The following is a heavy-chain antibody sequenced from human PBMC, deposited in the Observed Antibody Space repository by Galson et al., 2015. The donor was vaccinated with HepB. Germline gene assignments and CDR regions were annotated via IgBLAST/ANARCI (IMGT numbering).Heavy chain of an antibody. CDR2: IKQDGTEK. J-gene: IGHJ2*01. Sequence: SLRLSCAASGFTFNNYWMTWVRQAPGKGLEWVANIKQDGTEKYYGDSVKGRFTISRDNAKNSLSLQMNSLRAEDTAVYYCARDQDPGARPLWYFDLWGRGTLVTVSS. D-gene: IGHD4/OR15-4a*01. CDR3: ARDQDPGARPLWYFDL. V-gene: IGHV3-7*01. CDR1: GFTFNNYW.